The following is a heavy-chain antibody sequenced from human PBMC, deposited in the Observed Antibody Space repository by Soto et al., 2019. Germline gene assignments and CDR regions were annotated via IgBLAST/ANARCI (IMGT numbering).Heavy chain of an antibody. D-gene: IGHD2-21*02. J-gene: IGHJ6*02. V-gene: IGHV1-2*04. CDR2: INPNSGGT. Sequence: QVQLVQSGAEVKKPGASVKVSCKASGYTFTGYYMHWVRQAPGQGLEWMGWINPNSGGTNYAQKFQGWVTMPRDTSISTAYMELSRLRSDDTAVYYCARTPSGDYYYYYGMDVWGQGTTVTVSS. CDR3: ARTPSGDYYYYYGMDV. CDR1: GYTFTGYY.